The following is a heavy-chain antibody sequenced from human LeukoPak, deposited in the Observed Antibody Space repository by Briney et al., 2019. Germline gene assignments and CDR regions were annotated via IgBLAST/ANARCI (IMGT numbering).Heavy chain of an antibody. V-gene: IGHV3-23*01. J-gene: IGHJ4*02. CDR1: GFTFSSYA. Sequence: GGSLRLSCAASGFTFSSYAMSWVRQAPGKGLECVSAISGSGGSTYYADSVKGRFTISRDNSKNTLYLQMNSLRAEDTAVYYCAKVRGKYYYDSSGYYFFDYWGQGTLVTVSS. CDR2: ISGSGGST. CDR3: AKVRGKYYYDSSGYYFFDY. D-gene: IGHD3-22*01.